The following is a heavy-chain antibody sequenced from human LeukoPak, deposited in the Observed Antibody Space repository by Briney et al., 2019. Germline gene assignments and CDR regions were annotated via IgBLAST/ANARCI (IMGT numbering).Heavy chain of an antibody. CDR3: AKGLVVVTAALDY. CDR1: GFTFSSYE. J-gene: IGHJ4*02. D-gene: IGHD2-21*02. Sequence: QSGGSLRLSCSASGFTFSSYEMNWVRQAPGKGLEWVSGISWNSGSIGYADSVKGRFTISRDNAKNSLYLQMNSLRAEDTALYYCAKGLVVVTAALDYWGQGTLVTVSS. V-gene: IGHV3-9*01. CDR2: ISWNSGSI.